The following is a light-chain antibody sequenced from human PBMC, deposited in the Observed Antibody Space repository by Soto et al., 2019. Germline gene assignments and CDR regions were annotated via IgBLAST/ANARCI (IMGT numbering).Light chain of an antibody. CDR3: AAWDDSLSGRV. V-gene: IGLV1-40*01. CDR2: GNS. Sequence: QSVLTQPPSVSGAPGQRVTISCTGSSSNIGAGYDVHWYQQLPGTAPKLLIYGNSNRPSGVPDRFSGSKSGTSASLAISGLRSEDEADYYCAAWDDSLSGRVFGTGTKVTVL. CDR1: SSNIGAGYD. J-gene: IGLJ1*01.